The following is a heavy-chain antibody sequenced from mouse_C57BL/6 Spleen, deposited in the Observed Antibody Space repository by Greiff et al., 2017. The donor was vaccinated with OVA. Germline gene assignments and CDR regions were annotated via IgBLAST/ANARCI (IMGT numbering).Heavy chain of an antibody. CDR3: ARNGNLVGYFDV. D-gene: IGHD2-1*01. CDR2: INPSTGGT. CDR1: GYSFTGYY. J-gene: IGHJ1*03. Sequence: EVQLQQSGPELVKPGASVKISCKASGYSFTGYYMNWVKQSPEKSLEWIGEINPSTGGTTYNQKFKAKATLTVDKSSSTAYMQLKSLTSEDSAVYYCARNGNLVGYFDVWGTGTTVTVSS. V-gene: IGHV1-42*01.